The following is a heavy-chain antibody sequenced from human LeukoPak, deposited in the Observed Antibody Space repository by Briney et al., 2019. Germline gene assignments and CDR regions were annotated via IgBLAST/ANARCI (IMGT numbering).Heavy chain of an antibody. CDR2: ISAYNGNP. D-gene: IGHD6-19*01. V-gene: IGHV1-18*04. Sequence: GASVKVSCKASGYTFTSYGISWVRQAPGQGLEWMGWISAYNGNPKYAQKLQGRVTMTTDTSTSTAYMELRSLRSDDTAVYYCARIAVAANYFDYWGQGTLVTVSS. J-gene: IGHJ4*02. CDR1: GYTFTSYG. CDR3: ARIAVAANYFDY.